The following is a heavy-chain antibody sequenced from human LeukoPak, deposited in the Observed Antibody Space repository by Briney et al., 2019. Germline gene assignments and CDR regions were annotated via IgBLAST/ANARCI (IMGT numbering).Heavy chain of an antibody. J-gene: IGHJ6*02. Sequence: GGSLRLSCAASGFTFSSYWMSWVRQAPGKGLEWVANIKQDGSEKYYVDSVKGRFTISRDNAKNSLYLQMNSLRAEDTAVYYCARDSWVHYYYYGMDVWGQGTTVTVSS. D-gene: IGHD2-15*01. V-gene: IGHV3-7*01. CDR2: IKQDGSEK. CDR1: GFTFSSYW. CDR3: ARDSWVHYYYYGMDV.